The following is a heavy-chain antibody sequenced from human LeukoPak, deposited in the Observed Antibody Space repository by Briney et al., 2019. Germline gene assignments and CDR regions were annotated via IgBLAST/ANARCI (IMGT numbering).Heavy chain of an antibody. CDR1: GFTFDDYS. CDR3: AKGAHSTVTSAADY. CDR2: ISWNSGSI. V-gene: IGHV3-9*03. J-gene: IGHJ4*02. D-gene: IGHD4-17*01. Sequence: GGSLRLSCALSGFTFDDYSMHWVRQAPGRGLGWVSCISWNSGSIGYADSVEGRFTLSRDNAQNSLYLQMSSLRDEDMALYYCAKGAHSTVTSAADYWGQGTLVTASS.